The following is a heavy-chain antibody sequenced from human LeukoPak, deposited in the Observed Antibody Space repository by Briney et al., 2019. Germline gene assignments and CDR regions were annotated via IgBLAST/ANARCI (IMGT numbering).Heavy chain of an antibody. CDR3: VRGDSRDY. CDR1: GFTFSTYT. J-gene: IGHJ4*02. CDR2: IDNSGRTM. V-gene: IGHV3-21*01. Sequence: GGSLRLSCAASGFTFSTYTMNWVRQAPGKGLEWVSSIDNSGRTMYHADSVKGRFTISRDNAKNSLYLQMNSLRAEDTAVYYCVRGDSRDYWGQGILVTVSS. D-gene: IGHD3-22*01.